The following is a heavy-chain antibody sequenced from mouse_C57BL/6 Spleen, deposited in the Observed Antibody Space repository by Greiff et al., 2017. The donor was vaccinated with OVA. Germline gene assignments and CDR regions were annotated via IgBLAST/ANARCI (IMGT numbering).Heavy chain of an antibody. J-gene: IGHJ2*01. Sequence: EVMLVESEGGLVQPGSSMKLSCTASGFTFSDYYMAWVRQVPEKGLEWVANINYDGSSTYYLDSLKSRFIISRDNAKNILYLQISSLKSEDTATYYCARVFDYDYYFDYWGQGTTLTVSS. CDR3: ARVFDYDYYFDY. CDR1: GFTFSDYY. V-gene: IGHV5-16*01. CDR2: INYDGSST. D-gene: IGHD2-4*01.